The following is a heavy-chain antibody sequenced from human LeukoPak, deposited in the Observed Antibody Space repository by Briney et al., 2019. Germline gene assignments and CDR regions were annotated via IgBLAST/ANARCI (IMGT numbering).Heavy chain of an antibody. Sequence: QTGGSLRLSCAASGFTFSSYAMSWVRQAPGKGLEWVSAISGSGGSTYYADSVKGRFTISRDNSKNTLYLQMNSLRAEDTAVYYCAKGPLRNMVRGVMGWSWGQGTLVTVSS. D-gene: IGHD3-10*01. CDR3: AKGPLRNMVRGVMGWS. CDR1: GFTFSSYA. CDR2: ISGSGGST. V-gene: IGHV3-23*01. J-gene: IGHJ5*02.